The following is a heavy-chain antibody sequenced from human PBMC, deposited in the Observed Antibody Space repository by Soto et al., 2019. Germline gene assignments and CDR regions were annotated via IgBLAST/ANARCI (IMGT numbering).Heavy chain of an antibody. CDR2: INPSGGST. Sequence: ASVKVSCNASGYTFTSYYMHWVRQAPGQGLEWMGIINPSGGSTSYAQKFQGRVTMTRDTSTSTVYMELSSLRSEDTAVYYCARDLGARYFDYWGQGTLVTVSS. CDR1: GYTFTSYY. CDR3: ARDLGARYFDY. V-gene: IGHV1-46*01. J-gene: IGHJ4*02. D-gene: IGHD3-16*01.